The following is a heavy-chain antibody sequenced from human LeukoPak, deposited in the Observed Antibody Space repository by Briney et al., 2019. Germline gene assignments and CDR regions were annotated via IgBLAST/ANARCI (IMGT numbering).Heavy chain of an antibody. Sequence: SETLSLTCTVAGGSISSDVHYWDWIRQAPGKGLEWIGSLLYNGNTWYNPSLESRVTISVDTSENQFSLRLTSVNAADAALYFCTRRGSGNGGTYAGMDVWGPGTSVTVSS. J-gene: IGHJ6*02. D-gene: IGHD1-26*01. CDR3: TRRGSGNGGTYAGMDV. V-gene: IGHV4-39*01. CDR1: GGSISSDVHY. CDR2: LLYNGNT.